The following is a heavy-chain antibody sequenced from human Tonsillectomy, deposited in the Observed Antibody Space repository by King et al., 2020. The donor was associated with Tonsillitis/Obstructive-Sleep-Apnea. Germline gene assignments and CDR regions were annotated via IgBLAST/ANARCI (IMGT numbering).Heavy chain of an antibody. V-gene: IGHV3-33*01. CDR2: IWYDGSNK. CDR1: GFTFSSYG. D-gene: IGHD1-26*01. Sequence: VQLVESGGGVVQPGRSLRLSCAASGFTFSSYGMHWVRQAPGKGREWVAVIWYDGSNKYYADSVKGRFTISRDNSKNTLYLQMNSLRAEDTAVYYCAREGEWELHYYYYYYMDVWGKGTTVTVSS. CDR3: AREGEWELHYYYYYYMDV. J-gene: IGHJ6*03.